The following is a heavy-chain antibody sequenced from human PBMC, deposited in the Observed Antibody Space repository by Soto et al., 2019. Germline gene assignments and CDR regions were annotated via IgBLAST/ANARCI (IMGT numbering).Heavy chain of an antibody. CDR2: ISSSSSYI. J-gene: IGHJ4*02. CDR3: ARLDRGWTYYFDY. V-gene: IGHV3-21*01. D-gene: IGHD6-19*01. Sequence: GGSLRLSCAASGFTFSSYSMDWVRQAPGKGLEWVSSISSSSSYIYYADSVKGRFTISRDNAKNSLYLQMNSLRAEDTAVYYCARLDRGWTYYFDYWGQGTLVTVSS. CDR1: GFTFSSYS.